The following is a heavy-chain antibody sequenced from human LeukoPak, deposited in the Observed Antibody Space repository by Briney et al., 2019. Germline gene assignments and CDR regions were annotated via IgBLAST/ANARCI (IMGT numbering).Heavy chain of an antibody. V-gene: IGHV3-9*01. CDR2: ISWNSGYI. CDR1: GFTFDNYA. CDR3: AKVRGTYSSGYFFDY. D-gene: IGHD6-19*01. J-gene: IGHJ4*02. Sequence: AGGSLRLSCAASGFTFDNYAMHWVRQAPGKGLEWLSIISWNSGYIGYADSVKGRFTISRDNAKKSLDLQMNSLRAEDTAFYDCAKVRGTYSSGYFFDYWGQGTLVTASS.